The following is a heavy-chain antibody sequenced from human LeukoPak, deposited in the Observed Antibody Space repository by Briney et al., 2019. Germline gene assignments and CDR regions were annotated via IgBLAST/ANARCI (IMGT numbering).Heavy chain of an antibody. V-gene: IGHV1-2*02. Sequence: ASVKVSFEASGYTFTGYYMHWVRQAPGQGLEWMGWINPNSGGTNYAQKFQGRVTMTRDTSISTAYMELSRLRSDDTAVYYCATLEYSSSGGMDVWGQGTTVTVSS. CDR1: GYTFTGYY. D-gene: IGHD6-6*01. J-gene: IGHJ6*02. CDR3: ATLEYSSSGGMDV. CDR2: INPNSGGT.